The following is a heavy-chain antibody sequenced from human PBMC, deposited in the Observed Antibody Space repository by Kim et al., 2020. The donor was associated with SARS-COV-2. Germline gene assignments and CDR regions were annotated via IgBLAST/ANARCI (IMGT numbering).Heavy chain of an antibody. CDR2: ISSSSSYI. CDR1: GFTFSSYS. CDR3: ARDLDYYYGMDV. J-gene: IGHJ6*02. Sequence: GGSLRLSCAASGFTFSSYSMNWVRQAPGKGLEWVSSISSSSSYIYYADSVKGRFTISRDNAKNSLYLQMNSLRAEDTAVYYCARDLDYYYGMDVWGQGTTVTVSS. V-gene: IGHV3-21*01.